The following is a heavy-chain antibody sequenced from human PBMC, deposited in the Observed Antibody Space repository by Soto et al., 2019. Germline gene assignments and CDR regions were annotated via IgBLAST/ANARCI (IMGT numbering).Heavy chain of an antibody. CDR2: IVGGSGNT. J-gene: IGHJ6*02. Sequence: MQLVQSGPEVKKPGTSVKVSCKASGFTFSTSAVQWVRQARGQRPEWMGWIVGGSGNTNYAQNSQERVIITRDMSTSTVYMERSSLRSDDTAVYFCAARRSGLYAMDVWGQGTTVTVSS. D-gene: IGHD1-26*01. CDR1: GFTFSTSA. V-gene: IGHV1-58*01. CDR3: AARRSGLYAMDV.